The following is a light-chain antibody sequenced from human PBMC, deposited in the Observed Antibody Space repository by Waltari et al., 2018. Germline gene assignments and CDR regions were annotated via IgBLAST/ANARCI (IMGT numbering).Light chain of an antibody. V-gene: IGKV1-39*01. J-gene: IGKJ2*01. CDR2: GAS. CDR3: QQSHSFLYT. Sequence: DIQMTQSPSSLSASVGDSVTITCRASESIYTYLNWYKQTPVKAPKLMIHGASTLQSRVPTKFSWSGIRKEFHLPNSSVQPESFATFHRQQSHSFLYTFGQGTKVEIK. CDR1: ESIYTY.